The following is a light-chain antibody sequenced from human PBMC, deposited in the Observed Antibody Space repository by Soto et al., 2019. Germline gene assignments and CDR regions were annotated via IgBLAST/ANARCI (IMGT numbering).Light chain of an antibody. CDR3: ATWDDSLNGWV. V-gene: IGLV1-44*01. J-gene: IGLJ3*02. CDR2: NND. Sequence: QPVLTQPPSASGTPGQRVTISCSGSSSNIGSNTVNWYQQLPGTAPKLLIYNNDQRPSGVPDRFSASKSGTSASLAISGLQSEDEADYYCATWDDSLNGWVFGGGTKLTVL. CDR1: SSNIGSNT.